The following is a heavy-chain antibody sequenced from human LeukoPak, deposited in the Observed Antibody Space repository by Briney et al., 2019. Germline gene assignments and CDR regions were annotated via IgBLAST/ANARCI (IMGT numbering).Heavy chain of an antibody. CDR2: INRDGSST. J-gene: IGHJ4*02. CDR3: AKVAHYYGSGSYYEYYFDY. CDR1: GFTSSENW. V-gene: IGHV3-74*01. Sequence: GGSLRLSCAASGFTSSENWMHWVRQGPGKGLVWVSRINRDGSSTSYADSVKGRFTISRDNAKNTLYLQMNSLSAEDTAVYYCAKVAHYYGSGSYYEYYFDYWGQGTLVTVSS. D-gene: IGHD3-10*01.